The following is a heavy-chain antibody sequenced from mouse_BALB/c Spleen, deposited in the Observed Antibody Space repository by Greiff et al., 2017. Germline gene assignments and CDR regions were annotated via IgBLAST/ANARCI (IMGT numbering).Heavy chain of an antibody. CDR3: ARWAPITTATAMDY. V-gene: IGHV1-87*01. D-gene: IGHD1-2*01. Sequence: QVHVKQSGAELARPGASVKLSCKASGYTFTSYWMQWVKQRPGQGLEWIGAIYPGDGDTRYTQKFKGKATLTADKSSSTAYMQLSSLASEDSAVYYCARWAPITTATAMDYWGQGTSVTVSS. CDR1: GYTFTSYW. J-gene: IGHJ4*01. CDR2: IYPGDGDT.